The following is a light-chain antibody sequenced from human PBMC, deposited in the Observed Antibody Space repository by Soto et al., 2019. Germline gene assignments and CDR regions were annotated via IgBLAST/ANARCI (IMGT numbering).Light chain of an antibody. J-gene: IGKJ1*01. CDR3: QQRTNWRGT. CDR1: QSVNNY. V-gene: IGKV3-11*01. CDR2: DTY. Sequence: EIVLPQSPATLSLSPGERGTLSCRASQSVNNYLGWYQQKPGQPPRLLIYDTYRRATGVPARFSGSGSGTDFTLTISSLEPEDFAVYYCQQRTNWRGTFGQGTKVESK.